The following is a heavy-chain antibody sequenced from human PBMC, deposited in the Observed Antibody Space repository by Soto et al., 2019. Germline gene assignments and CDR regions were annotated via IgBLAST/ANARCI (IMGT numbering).Heavy chain of an antibody. D-gene: IGHD1-26*01. V-gene: IGHV1-8*02. CDR3: SRGLGATDY. CDR2: MHPHRGNS. CDR1: GYTFTSYH. J-gene: IGHJ4*02. Sequence: QVQLVQSGAEVKKPGASVKVSCKASGYTFTSYHISWVRQASGRGLEWMGWMHPHRGNSGYARKFQGRVTMTCDTSTSTAYMELSSLRSEDTAVYFCSRGLGATDYWGRGTLVTVSS.